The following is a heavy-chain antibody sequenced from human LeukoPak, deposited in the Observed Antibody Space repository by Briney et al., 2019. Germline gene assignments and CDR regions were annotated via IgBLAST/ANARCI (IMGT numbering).Heavy chain of an antibody. CDR3: AREYDGPVRLWRHGAFDI. V-gene: IGHV4-31*01. CDR1: GGSISSVGYY. Sequence: SETLSLTCTVSGGSISSVGYYWSWIRQHPGKGLEWIGYIYYSGSTYYNPSLKSQVPISVDTSKNQFSLELSSVTAADTAVYYCAREYDGPVRLWRHGAFDIWGQGTMVTVSS. CDR2: IYYSGST. D-gene: IGHD5-18*01. J-gene: IGHJ3*02.